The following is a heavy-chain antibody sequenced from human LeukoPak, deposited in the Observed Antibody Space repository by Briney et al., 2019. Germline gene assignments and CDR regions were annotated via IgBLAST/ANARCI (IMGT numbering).Heavy chain of an antibody. Sequence: GGSLRLSCAASGFTFSSYAMSWVRQAPGKGLEWVSVIYSGGSTYYADSVKGRFTISRDNSKNTLYLQMNSLRAEDTAVYYCARDQASGYYGSGSYGGMDVWGQGTTVTVSS. CDR3: ARDQASGYYGSGSYGGMDV. CDR1: GFTFSSYA. CDR2: IYSGGST. D-gene: IGHD3-10*01. V-gene: IGHV3-53*01. J-gene: IGHJ6*02.